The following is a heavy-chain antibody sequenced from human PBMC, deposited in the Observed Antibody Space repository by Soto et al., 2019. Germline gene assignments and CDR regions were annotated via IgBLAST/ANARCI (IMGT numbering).Heavy chain of an antibody. Sequence: ASVKVSCKASGYTFTSYAMHWVRQAPGQRLEWMGWINAGNGNTKYSQKFQGRVTITRDTSASTAYMELSSLRSEDTAVYYCARGDCSSTSCYLGLVEYWGQGTLVTVSS. D-gene: IGHD2-2*01. J-gene: IGHJ4*02. CDR3: ARGDCSSTSCYLGLVEY. V-gene: IGHV1-3*01. CDR2: INAGNGNT. CDR1: GYTFTSYA.